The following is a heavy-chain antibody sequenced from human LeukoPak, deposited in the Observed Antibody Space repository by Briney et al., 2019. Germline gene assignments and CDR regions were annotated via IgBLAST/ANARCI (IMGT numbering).Heavy chain of an antibody. J-gene: IGHJ4*02. Sequence: PGGSLRLSCAASGFTFSTYAMSWVRQAPGKGLEWVASISRSGGSTYYADSVKGRFTISRDNSKNTLYLQMNSLRAEDTAVYYCAKPYYYDSRKGHFDYWGQGTLVAVSS. CDR1: GFTFSTYA. CDR3: AKPYYYDSRKGHFDY. CDR2: ISRSGGST. V-gene: IGHV3-23*01. D-gene: IGHD3-22*01.